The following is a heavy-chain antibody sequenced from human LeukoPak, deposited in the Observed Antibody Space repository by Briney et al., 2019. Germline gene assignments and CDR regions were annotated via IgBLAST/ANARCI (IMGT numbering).Heavy chain of an antibody. CDR1: GFTVSSNY. Sequence: GGSLRLSCAASGFTVSSNYMSWVRQAPGKGLEWVSVTYSGGSTYYADSVKGRFTISRDNSKNTLYLQMNSLRAEDTAVYYCARDRGFGEFSFDYWGQGTLVTASS. V-gene: IGHV3-53*01. D-gene: IGHD3-10*01. J-gene: IGHJ4*02. CDR3: ARDRGFGEFSFDY. CDR2: TYSGGST.